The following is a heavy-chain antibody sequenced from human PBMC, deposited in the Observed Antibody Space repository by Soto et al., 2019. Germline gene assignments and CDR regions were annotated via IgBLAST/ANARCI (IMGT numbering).Heavy chain of an antibody. V-gene: IGHV4-59*01. CDR1: GGSFSGYY. D-gene: IGHD2-15*01. J-gene: IGHJ6*03. CDR3: AREYCSGGSCYSNYYYMDV. CDR2: IYYSGST. Sequence: PETMSLNCXVYGGSFSGYYWSWIRQPPGKGLEWIGYIYYSGSTNYNPSLKSRVTISVDTSKNQFSLKLSSVTAADAAVYYCAREYCSGGSCYSNYYYMDVWGKGTTVTVSS.